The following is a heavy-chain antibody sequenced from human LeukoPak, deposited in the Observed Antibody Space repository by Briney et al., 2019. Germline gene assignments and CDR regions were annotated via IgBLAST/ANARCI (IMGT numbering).Heavy chain of an antibody. CDR1: GFTVSSNY. D-gene: IGHD3-22*01. CDR3: AKDPYYDSSGYPFDY. V-gene: IGHV3-30*18. Sequence: GGSLRLSCAASGFTVSSNYMSWVRQAPGKGLEWVAVISYDGSNKYYADSVKGRFTISRDNSKNTLYLQMNSLRAEDTAVYYCAKDPYYDSSGYPFDYWGQGTLVTVSS. J-gene: IGHJ4*02. CDR2: ISYDGSNK.